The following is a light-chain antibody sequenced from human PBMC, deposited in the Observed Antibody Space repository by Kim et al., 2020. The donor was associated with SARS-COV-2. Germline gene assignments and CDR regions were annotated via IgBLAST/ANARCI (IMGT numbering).Light chain of an antibody. J-gene: IGKJ4*01. CDR1: QSVTSSA. CDR3: QQYGGSPPLT. Sequence: EIVLTQSPGTLSLSPGERATLSCRASQSVTSSALAWYQQKPGQAPRLLISGAFSRATGIPDRFSGSGSGTDFTLTISRLEPEDFAMYYCQQYGGSPPLTFGGGTKVDI. CDR2: GAF. V-gene: IGKV3-20*01.